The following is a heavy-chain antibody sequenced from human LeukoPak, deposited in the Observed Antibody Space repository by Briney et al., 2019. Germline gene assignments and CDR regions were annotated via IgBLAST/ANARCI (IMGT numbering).Heavy chain of an antibody. D-gene: IGHD2-15*01. J-gene: IGHJ4*02. CDR1: GGSISSGDYY. CDR2: IYYSGST. Sequence: SETLSPTCTVSGGSISSGDYYWSWIRQPPGKGLEWIGYIYYSGSTYYNPSLKSRVTISVDTSKNQFSLKLSSVTAADTAVYYCARAGCSGGSCYIRGFFDYWGQGTLVTVSS. CDR3: ARAGCSGGSCYIRGFFDY. V-gene: IGHV4-30-4*01.